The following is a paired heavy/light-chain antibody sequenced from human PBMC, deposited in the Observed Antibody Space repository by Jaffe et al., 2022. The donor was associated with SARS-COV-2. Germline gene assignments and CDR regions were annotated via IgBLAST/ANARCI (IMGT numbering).Heavy chain of an antibody. CDR3: AREGHYYDSSGYLFEPFDY. CDR1: GFTFSDYY. CDR2: ISSSGSTI. J-gene: IGHJ4*02. V-gene: IGHV3-11*01. Sequence: QVQLVESGGGLVKPGGSLRLSCAASGFTFSDYYMSWIRQAPGKGLEWVSYISSSGSTIYYADSVKGRFTISRDNAKNSLYLQMNSLRAEDTAVYYCAREGHYYDSSGYLFEPFDYWGQGTLVTVSS. D-gene: IGHD3-22*01.
Light chain of an antibody. CDR1: QSVSSY. J-gene: IGKJ2*01. CDR2: DAS. Sequence: EIVLTQSPATLSLSPGERATLSCRASQSVSSYLAWYQQKPGQAPRLLIYDASNRATGIPARFSGSGSGTDFTLTISSLEPEDFAVYYCQQRSNWPGTFGQGTKLEIK. V-gene: IGKV3-11*01. CDR3: QQRSNWPGT.